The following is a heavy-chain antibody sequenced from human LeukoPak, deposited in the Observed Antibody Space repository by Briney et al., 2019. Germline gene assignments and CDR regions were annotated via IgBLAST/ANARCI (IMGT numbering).Heavy chain of an antibody. CDR2: INPNSGGT. CDR1: GYTFTGYY. Sequence: ASVKVSCKASGYTFTGYYMHWVRQAPGQGLEWMGWINPNSGGTNYAQKFQGRVTMTRDTSISTAYMELSRLRSDDTAVYYCARDLTYYYDSSGSDAFDIWGQGTMVTDSS. J-gene: IGHJ3*02. D-gene: IGHD3-22*01. CDR3: ARDLTYYYDSSGSDAFDI. V-gene: IGHV1-2*02.